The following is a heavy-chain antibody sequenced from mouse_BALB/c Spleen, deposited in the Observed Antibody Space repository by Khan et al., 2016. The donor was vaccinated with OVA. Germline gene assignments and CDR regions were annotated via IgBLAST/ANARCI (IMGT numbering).Heavy chain of an antibody. V-gene: IGHV1-4*01. J-gene: IGHJ3*01. CDR1: GYTFTSYT. CDR2: INPSNIYT. CDR3: TRVEPYHSNYGAWFAY. Sequence: QVQLQQSGAELARPGASVKMSCKASGYTFTSYTIHWVKQRPGQGLEWIGYINPSNIYTNYNQKFRDKATLTADKSSRTSYIQLSSLTSEDSAVYYCTRVEPYHSNYGAWFAYWGQWTLVTVSA. D-gene: IGHD2-5*01.